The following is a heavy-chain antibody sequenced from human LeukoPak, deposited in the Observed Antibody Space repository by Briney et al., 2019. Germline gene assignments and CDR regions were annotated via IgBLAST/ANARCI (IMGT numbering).Heavy chain of an antibody. CDR2: INPSGGST. J-gene: IGHJ4*02. D-gene: IGHD3-3*01. CDR3: ARDPRSYYDFWSGYYGFDY. Sequence: ASVKVSCKASGYTFISYYMHWVRQAPGQGLEWMGIINPSGGSTIYAQKFQGRVTMTRDTSTSTVYMELSSLRSEDTAVYYCARDPRSYYDFWSGYYGFDYWGQGTLVTVSS. V-gene: IGHV1-46*01. CDR1: GYTFISYY.